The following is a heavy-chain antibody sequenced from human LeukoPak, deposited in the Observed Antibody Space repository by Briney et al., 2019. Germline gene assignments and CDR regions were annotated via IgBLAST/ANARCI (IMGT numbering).Heavy chain of an antibody. Sequence: GGSLRPSCAASGYTFSSYSMNWVRQAPGKGLEWVSSISSSGTYIYYADSVEGRFTISRDNAKNSLYLQMNSLRVEDTAVYYCARGKYYFDYWSQGTLVTVSS. CDR1: GYTFSSYS. J-gene: IGHJ4*02. CDR3: ARGKYYFDY. V-gene: IGHV3-21*01. CDR2: ISSSGTYI.